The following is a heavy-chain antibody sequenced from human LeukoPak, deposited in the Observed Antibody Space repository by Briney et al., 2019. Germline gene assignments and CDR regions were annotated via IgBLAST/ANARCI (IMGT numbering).Heavy chain of an antibody. CDR3: ARGGGYYGSGSYIFDY. V-gene: IGHV3-53*01. J-gene: IGHJ4*02. D-gene: IGHD3-10*01. CDR2: IYSGGST. CDR1: GFTLSSNY. Sequence: PGGSLRLSCAASGFTLSSNYMSWVRQAPGKGLEWVSVIYSGGSTYYADSGMARFTISRDNSKNTLYLQMHSLRAEDTAVYDCARGGGYYGSGSYIFDYWGQGTLVTVSS.